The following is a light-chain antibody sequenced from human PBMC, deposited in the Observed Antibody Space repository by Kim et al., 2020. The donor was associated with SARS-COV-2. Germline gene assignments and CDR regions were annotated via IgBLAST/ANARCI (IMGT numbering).Light chain of an antibody. CDR1: SSDVGGYNY. Sequence: GQSLTICCTGTSSDVGGYNYVSWYQQHPGKAPKIMIYDVNNRPSGVSNRFSGSKSGNTASLTISGLQDEDEADYYCSSYTSSSTLIFGGGTQLTVL. CDR3: SSYTSSSTLI. V-gene: IGLV2-14*03. J-gene: IGLJ2*01. CDR2: DVN.